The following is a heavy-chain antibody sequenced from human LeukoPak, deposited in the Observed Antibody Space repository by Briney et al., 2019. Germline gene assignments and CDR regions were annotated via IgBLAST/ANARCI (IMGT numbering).Heavy chain of an antibody. V-gene: IGHV3-30*18. CDR2: ISYDGSNK. D-gene: IGHD1-14*01. J-gene: IGHJ4*02. Sequence: GGSLRLSCAASGFTFSSYGMHWVRQAPSKGLEWVAVISYDGSNKYYADSVKGRFTISRDNSKNTLYLQMNSLRAEDTAVYYCAKEWDIGSTGYFDYWGQGTLVTVSS. CDR3: AKEWDIGSTGYFDY. CDR1: GFTFSSYG.